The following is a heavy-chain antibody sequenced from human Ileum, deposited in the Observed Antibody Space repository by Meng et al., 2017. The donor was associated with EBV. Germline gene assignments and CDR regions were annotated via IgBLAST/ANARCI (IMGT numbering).Heavy chain of an antibody. Sequence: QGRRKHGGTELLKTSETLSLTCAVYGGSLNDYDLTWLRQPPGKGLEWIGEIDQSGYTKFNPSLSSRATISRDTSNNQFSLRLNSVTAADTALYYCARYGRCNGNSFYCFDPWGQGTLVTVSS. V-gene: IGHV4-34*01. CDR1: GGSLNDYD. CDR2: IDQSGYT. J-gene: IGHJ5*02. D-gene: IGHD4-23*01. CDR3: ARYGRCNGNSFYCFDP.